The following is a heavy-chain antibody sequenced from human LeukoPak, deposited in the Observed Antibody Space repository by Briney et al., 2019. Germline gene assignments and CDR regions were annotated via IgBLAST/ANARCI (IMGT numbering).Heavy chain of an antibody. V-gene: IGHV4-28*06. J-gene: IGHJ5*02. CDR2: IYYSGST. D-gene: IGHD3-22*01. CDR1: GYSISSSNW. CDR3: ARHLREYYYDSSGYGRWGRFDP. Sequence: SETLSLTCAVSGYSISSSNWWGWFSQPPGKELEWIGYIYYSGSTNYNPPRESRVTMSLDTSKNQFSMKLSSVTALDTAVYYCARHLREYYYDSSGYGRWGRFDPWGQGTLVTVSS.